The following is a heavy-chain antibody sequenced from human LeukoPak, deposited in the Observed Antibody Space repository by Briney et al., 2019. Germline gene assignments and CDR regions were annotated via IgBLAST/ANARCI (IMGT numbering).Heavy chain of an antibody. J-gene: IGHJ5*02. Sequence: SETLSLTCIVSGGSISNYYWTWIRQPPGKTLEFIGYKYHSGPPNYNPSLKSRVTISVDTFKNHFSLNLTSVTAADTAVYYCARDRGPAHSGWHGPPSNWFDPWGQGTPVTVSS. CDR1: GGSISNYY. V-gene: IGHV4-59*12. CDR2: KYHSGPP. CDR3: ARDRGPAHSGWHGPPSNWFDP. D-gene: IGHD6-19*01.